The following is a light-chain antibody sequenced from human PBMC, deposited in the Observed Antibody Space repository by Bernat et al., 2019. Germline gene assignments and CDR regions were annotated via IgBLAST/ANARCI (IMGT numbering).Light chain of an antibody. V-gene: IGKV1-9*01. CDR3: QQLNSYTLT. CDR1: QGISSY. Sequence: DIQLTQSPSFLSASVGDRVTITCRASQGISSYLAWYQQKPGKAPKLLIYAASTLQSGVPSRFSGSGSGTEFTLTISSLQPEDFATYYCQQLNSYTLTVGGGTKVMIK. J-gene: IGKJ4*01. CDR2: AAS.